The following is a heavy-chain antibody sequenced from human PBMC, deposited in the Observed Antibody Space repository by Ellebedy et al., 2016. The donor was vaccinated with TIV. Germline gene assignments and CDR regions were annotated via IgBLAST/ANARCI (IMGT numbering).Heavy chain of an antibody. V-gene: IGHV3-15*01. CDR1: GLTFYYTW. Sequence: GGSLRLXXEASGLTFYYTWMTWVRQAPGKGLEWVGLIKSKPSGETTDYAAPVKGRFAISRDDSKTTVYLQMDSLKIEDTAVYYCAKVKRLPTTEFDYWGQGTLVTVSS. CDR2: IKSKPSGETT. J-gene: IGHJ4*02. CDR3: AKVKRLPTTEFDY. D-gene: IGHD5-12*01.